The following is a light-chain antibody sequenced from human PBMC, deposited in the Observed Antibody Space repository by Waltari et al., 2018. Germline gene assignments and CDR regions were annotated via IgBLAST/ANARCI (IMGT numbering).Light chain of an antibody. Sequence: QPVLTQPPSSSASPGDSARLTCTLPSDINVGDFIIYWYQQKPGSPPRFLLYSKSDSEKAQGSGVPGRFSGSKDASANAGILLISGLQSDDEADYYCMFWPNNVWVFGGGTKLTVL. CDR2: SKSDSEK. V-gene: IGLV5-37*01. J-gene: IGLJ3*02. CDR1: SDINVGDFI. CDR3: MFWPNNVWV.